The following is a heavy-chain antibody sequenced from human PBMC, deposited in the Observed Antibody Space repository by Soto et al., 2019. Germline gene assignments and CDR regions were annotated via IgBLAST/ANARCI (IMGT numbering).Heavy chain of an antibody. D-gene: IGHD6-6*01. CDR2: ISYDGSKK. J-gene: IGHJ4*02. Sequence: QVQLVESGGGVVQPGRSLRLSCTASGFIFSRFAMEWVRQAPGKGLEWMAVISYDGSKKYYADSVKGRFTISRDNSKNTLYLQMNSLRGEDTALYYCAKGPEHSSFPEPPVDWGQGTLVTVSS. V-gene: IGHV3-30*18. CDR1: GFIFSRFA. CDR3: AKGPEHSSFPEPPVD.